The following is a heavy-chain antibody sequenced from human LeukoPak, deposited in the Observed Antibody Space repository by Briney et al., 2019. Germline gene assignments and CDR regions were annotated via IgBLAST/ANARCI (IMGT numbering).Heavy chain of an antibody. D-gene: IGHD5-18*01. V-gene: IGHV3-20*04. J-gene: IGHJ6*03. Sequence: GGSLRLSCAASGFTFDDYGMSWVRQAPGKGLEWVSGINWNGGSTGYADSVKGRFTISRDNSKNTLYLQMTGLRAEDTAVYYCAKSGYSYAYIYYYYMDVWGKGTTVTVSS. CDR2: INWNGGST. CDR3: AKSGYSYAYIYYYYMDV. CDR1: GFTFDDYG.